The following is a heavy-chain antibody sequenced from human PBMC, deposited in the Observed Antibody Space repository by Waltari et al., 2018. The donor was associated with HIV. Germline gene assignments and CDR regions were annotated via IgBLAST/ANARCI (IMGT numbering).Heavy chain of an antibody. Sequence: QVQLVQSGAEVKKPGASVNVSCKAYGYAFKGYVLHWGRQAPGQRPEWMGRINTNIDETKYSQKFQGRVTITRDTSASTVYMELSSLRSEDTAVYYCARVYGELWLNYFDYWGQGTLVTVSS. J-gene: IGHJ4*02. CDR2: INTNIDET. V-gene: IGHV1-3*04. D-gene: IGHD3-16*01. CDR3: ARVYGELWLNYFDY. CDR1: GYAFKGYV.